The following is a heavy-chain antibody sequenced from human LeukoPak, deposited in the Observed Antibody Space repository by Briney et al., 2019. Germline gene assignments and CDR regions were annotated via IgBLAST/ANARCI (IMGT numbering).Heavy chain of an antibody. D-gene: IGHD5-24*01. CDR2: IWYDGSNK. J-gene: IGHJ4*02. V-gene: IGHV3-33*01. CDR1: GFTFSSYG. CDR3: AREPERWLQLGGTFDY. Sequence: GGSLRLSCAASGFTFSSYGMHWVRQAPGKGLEWVAVIWYDGSNKYYADSVKGRFTISRDNSKNTLYLQKNSLRAEDTAVYYCAREPERWLQLGGTFDYWGQGTLVTVSS.